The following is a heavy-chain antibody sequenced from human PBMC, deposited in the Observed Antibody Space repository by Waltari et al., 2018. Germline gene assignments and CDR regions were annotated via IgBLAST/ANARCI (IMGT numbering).Heavy chain of an antibody. D-gene: IGHD3-22*01. V-gene: IGHV4-59*01. J-gene: IGHJ4*02. Sequence: QVQLQESGPGLVKPSETLSLTCTVSGGSISSYYRRWIRQPPGKGLEWIGYIYYSGSTIYNPSLKSRVTISVDTSKNQFSLKLSSVTAADTAVYYCARQSYYYDSSGYYSSFDYWGQGTLVTVSS. CDR1: GGSISSYY. CDR3: ARQSYYYDSSGYYSSFDY. CDR2: IYYSGST.